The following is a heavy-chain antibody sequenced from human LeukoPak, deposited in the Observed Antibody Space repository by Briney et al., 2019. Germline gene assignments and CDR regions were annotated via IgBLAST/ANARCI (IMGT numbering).Heavy chain of an antibody. CDR1: GFTFSSYW. V-gene: IGHV3-74*01. J-gene: IGHJ4*02. D-gene: IGHD2-21*02. Sequence: GGSLRLSCAASGFTFSSYWMHWVRQAPGKGLVWVSRINSDGSSTSYADSVKGRFTISRDNAKDTLYLQMNSLRAEDTAVYYCARGHIVVLTAPDYWGQGTLVTVSS. CDR2: INSDGSST. CDR3: ARGHIVVLTAPDY.